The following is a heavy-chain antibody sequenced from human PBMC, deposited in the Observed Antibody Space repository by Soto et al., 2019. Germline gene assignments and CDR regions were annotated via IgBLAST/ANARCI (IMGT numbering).Heavy chain of an antibody. V-gene: IGHV4-59*01. CDR2: IYYSGST. J-gene: IGHJ6*02. Sequence: SETLSLTCTVSGGSISSYYWSWIRQPPGKGLEWIGYIYYSGSTNYNPSLKSRVTISVDTSKNQFSLKLSSVTAADTAVYYCASAYYYGSGSFPPPYYYYGMDVWGQGTTVTVSS. CDR1: GGSISSYY. D-gene: IGHD3-10*01. CDR3: ASAYYYGSGSFPPPYYYYGMDV.